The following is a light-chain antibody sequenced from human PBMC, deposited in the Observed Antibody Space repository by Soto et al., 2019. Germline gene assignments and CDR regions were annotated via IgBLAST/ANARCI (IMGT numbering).Light chain of an antibody. CDR3: QQTFSTPPYT. CDR2: SAS. V-gene: IGKV1-39*01. Sequence: DIQMTQSPSSLSASPGDTVSFTCRASRGIATSVSWYQQKPGAAPKLLIYSASTLQSCVPSRFSGSGSVTDFTLTISGLQPEDFATYFCQQTFSTPPYTFGQGTRL. CDR1: RGIATS. J-gene: IGKJ2*01.